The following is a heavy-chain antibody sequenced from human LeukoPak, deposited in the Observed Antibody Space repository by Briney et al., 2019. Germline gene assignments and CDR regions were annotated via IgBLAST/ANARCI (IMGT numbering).Heavy chain of an antibody. Sequence: SVKVSCKASGGTFSSYAISWVRQAPGQGLEWMGGIIPTFGTANYAQKFQGRVTITTDESTSTAYMELSSLRSEDTAVYYCASSLEHIVVVTARVERLLGVFQHWGQGTLVTVSS. CDR1: GGTFSSYA. V-gene: IGHV1-69*05. J-gene: IGHJ1*01. D-gene: IGHD2-21*02. CDR3: ASSLEHIVVVTARVERLLGVFQH. CDR2: IIPTFGTA.